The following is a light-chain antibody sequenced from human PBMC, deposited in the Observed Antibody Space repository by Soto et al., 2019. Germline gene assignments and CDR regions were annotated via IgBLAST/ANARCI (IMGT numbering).Light chain of an antibody. J-gene: IGKJ4*01. CDR3: QQRSNWPALT. CDR2: DAS. V-gene: IGKV3-11*01. CDR1: QSVGSS. Sequence: EIVLTQSPATLSLSPGERATLSCRASQSVGSSLAWYQQKPGQAPRLLIYDASNSATGIPARFSGSGSGTDFTLTISSLVPEDFAVYYCQQRSNWPALTFGGGTKVEIK.